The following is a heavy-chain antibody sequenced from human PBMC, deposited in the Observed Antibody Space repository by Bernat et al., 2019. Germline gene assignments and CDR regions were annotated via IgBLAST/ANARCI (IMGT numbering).Heavy chain of an antibody. Sequence: QVQLVESGGGVVQPGGSLRLSCATSGFTFSNYGMHWVRQAPGKGLEWVAFIRYDGSNKNHADSVKGRFTISRDKSKNTLFLQMNSLRVEDTAVYFCAKDRGRGYTYGVGGDDYWGQGTLVTVSS. D-gene: IGHD5-18*01. CDR2: IRYDGSNK. V-gene: IGHV3-30*02. CDR3: AKDRGRGYTYGVGGDDY. J-gene: IGHJ4*02. CDR1: GFTFSNYG.